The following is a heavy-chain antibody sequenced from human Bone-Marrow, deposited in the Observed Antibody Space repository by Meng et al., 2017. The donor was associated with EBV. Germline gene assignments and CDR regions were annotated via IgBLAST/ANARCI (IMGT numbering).Heavy chain of an antibody. D-gene: IGHD4-17*01. CDR1: GGSISNSNW. CDR2: IYHSGST. Sequence: QVQLQQSRPGMVKPSGTLSLTCAFSGGSISNSNWWSWVRQPPGKGLEWIGEIYHSGSTNYNPSLKSRVTISVDKSKNQFSLKLSSVTAADTAVYYCARDLANDYGDYYFDYWGQGSLVTVSS. CDR3: ARDLANDYGDYYFDY. J-gene: IGHJ4*02. V-gene: IGHV4-4*02.